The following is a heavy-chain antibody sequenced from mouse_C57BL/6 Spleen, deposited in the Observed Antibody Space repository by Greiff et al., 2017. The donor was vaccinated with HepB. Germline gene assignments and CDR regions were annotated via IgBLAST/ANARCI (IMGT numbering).Heavy chain of an antibody. Sequence: VQLQQSGAELVKPGASVKISCKASGYAFSSYWMNWVKQRPGKGLEWIGQIYPGDGDTNYNGKFKGKATLTADKSSSTAYMQLSSLTSEDSAVYFCARSRGSSGYFLAYWGQGTLVTVSA. CDR3: ARSRGSSGYFLAY. V-gene: IGHV1-80*01. J-gene: IGHJ3*01. CDR1: GYAFSSYW. D-gene: IGHD3-2*02. CDR2: IYPGDGDT.